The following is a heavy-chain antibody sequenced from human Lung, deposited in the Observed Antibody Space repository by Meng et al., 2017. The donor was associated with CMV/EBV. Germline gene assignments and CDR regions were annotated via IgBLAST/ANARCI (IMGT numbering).Heavy chain of an antibody. CDR2: IFSNDEK. V-gene: IGHV2-26*01. CDR3: ARHLPTYYYDSSGYYYPYYYYGMDV. D-gene: IGHD3-22*01. J-gene: IGHJ6*02. CDR1: GFSLSNARMG. Sequence: SGPXLVXPTETLTLTCTVSGFSLSNARMGVSWIRQPPGKALEWLAHIFSNDEKSYSTSLKSRLTISKDTSKSQVVLTMTNMDPVDTATYYCARHLPTYYYDSSGYYYPYYYYGMDVWGQGTXVTVSS.